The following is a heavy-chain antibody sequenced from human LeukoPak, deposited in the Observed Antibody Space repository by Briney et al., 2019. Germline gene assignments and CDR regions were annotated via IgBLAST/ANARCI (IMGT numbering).Heavy chain of an antibody. D-gene: IGHD6-19*01. J-gene: IGHJ3*02. CDR1: GYTLTELS. V-gene: IGHV1-24*01. CDR3: ASPAVAGSFDAFDI. CDR2: FDPEDGET. Sequence: GASVKVSCKVSGYTLTELSMHWVRQAPGKGLEWMGGFDPEDGETIYAQKFQGRVTITADESTSTAYMELSSLRSEDTAVYYCASPAVAGSFDAFDIWGQGTMVTVSS.